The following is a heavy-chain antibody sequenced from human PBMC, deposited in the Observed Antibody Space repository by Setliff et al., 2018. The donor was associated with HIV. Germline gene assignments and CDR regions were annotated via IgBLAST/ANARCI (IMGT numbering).Heavy chain of an antibody. V-gene: IGHV3-7*01. D-gene: IGHD3-3*01. J-gene: IGHJ6*03. CDR3: ARDRASVRDTIFGGAQYYYYMDV. Sequence: GGSLRLSCAASGFTFSSHWMAWVRQAPGKGLEWVANIMQDGSEKFYVDSVMGRFTISRDNAENSLYLQMNSLRADDTAVYYCARDRASVRDTIFGGAQYYYYMDVWGKGTTVTVSS. CDR1: GFTFSSHW. CDR2: IMQDGSEK.